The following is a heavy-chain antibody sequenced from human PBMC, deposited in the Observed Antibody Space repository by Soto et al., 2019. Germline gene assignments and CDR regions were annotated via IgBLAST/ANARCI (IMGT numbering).Heavy chain of an antibody. CDR1: GFTFSDYF. V-gene: IGHV3-11*01. Sequence: QVQLVESGGGLVKPGGSLRLSCAASGFTFSDYFMTWIRQAPGKGREWVSYISSSGTTIFYADSVQGRFTIPRDNAKKSIYLEINSLIAEDTAVYYCAMDCGRCYSGFDSWGQGTLVTVSS. D-gene: IGHD2-15*01. J-gene: IGHJ4*02. CDR2: ISSSGTTI. CDR3: AMDCGRCYSGFDS.